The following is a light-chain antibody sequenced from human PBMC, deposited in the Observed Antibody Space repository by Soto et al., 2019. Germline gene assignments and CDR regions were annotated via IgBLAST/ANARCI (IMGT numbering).Light chain of an antibody. CDR3: SSYTSSSTLLYV. CDR2: EVS. Sequence: QSVLTQPASVSGAPGQSITISCTGTSSDVGGYNYVSCYQQHPGKAPKLMIYEVSNRPSGVSNRFSGSKSGNTASLTISGLQAEDEADYYCSSYTSSSTLLYVFGTGTKVTVL. V-gene: IGLV2-14*01. CDR1: SSDVGGYNY. J-gene: IGLJ1*01.